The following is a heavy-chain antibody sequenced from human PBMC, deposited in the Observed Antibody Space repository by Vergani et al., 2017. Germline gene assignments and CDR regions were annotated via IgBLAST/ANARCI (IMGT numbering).Heavy chain of an antibody. CDR3: ARTHDWINRTGHFQH. J-gene: IGHJ1*01. V-gene: IGHV4-34*01. D-gene: IGHD1-1*01. CDR1: GGSFSGYY. CDR2: INHSGST. Sequence: QVQLQQWGAGLLKPSETLSLTCAVYGGSFSGYYWSWIRQPPGKGLEWVGEINHSGSTNYNPSLKSRVTISVDTSKNQFSLKLSSVTAADTAVYYCARTHDWINRTGHFQHWGQGTLVTVSS.